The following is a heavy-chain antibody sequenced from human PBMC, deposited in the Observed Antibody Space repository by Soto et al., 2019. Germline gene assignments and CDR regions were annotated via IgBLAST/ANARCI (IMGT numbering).Heavy chain of an antibody. Sequence: EVQLLESGGGLVQPGGSLRLSCAASGFTFSSYVMSWVRQVPGKGLEWVSGISGSGSSTYYTDSGKGRFTISRDNSKNTLHLQMNSLRAEDTAVYYCAKDPKYSSGKGWFDPWGQGTLVTVSS. J-gene: IGHJ5*02. CDR3: AKDPKYSSGKGWFDP. CDR2: ISGSGSST. CDR1: GFTFSSYV. D-gene: IGHD6-19*01. V-gene: IGHV3-23*01.